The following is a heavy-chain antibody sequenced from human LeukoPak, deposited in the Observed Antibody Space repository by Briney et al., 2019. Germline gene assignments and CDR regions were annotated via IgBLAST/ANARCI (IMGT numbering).Heavy chain of an antibody. Sequence: GASVKVSCKTSGYTFTGHFMNWVRQAPEQGLEWMGWTKPKSGATAYAQKFQGRVTMTRDTAINTAYLEVSGLTPDDTAVYYCARVREWEEISGAIPDYFDYWGQGTLITVSS. J-gene: IGHJ4*02. CDR1: GYTFTGHF. D-gene: IGHD3-3*01. V-gene: IGHV1-2*02. CDR3: ARVREWEEISGAIPDYFDY. CDR2: TKPKSGAT.